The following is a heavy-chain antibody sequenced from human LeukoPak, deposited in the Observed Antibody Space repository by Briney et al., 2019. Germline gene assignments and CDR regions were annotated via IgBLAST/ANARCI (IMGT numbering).Heavy chain of an antibody. D-gene: IGHD2-2*01. CDR1: GGSISSFTYY. CDR2: IYYRGST. J-gene: IGHJ3*02. CDR3: ARPRYCRSISCSIPPDAFDI. V-gene: IGHV4-39*01. Sequence: KPSETLSVICTVSGGSISSFTYYWGWIRQPPGKGLEWIGSIYYRGSTYYNPSLKRRVPISVDTSKDQFSLRLSSVTATDTAVYYCARPRYCRSISCSIPPDAFDIWGQGTTVTVSS.